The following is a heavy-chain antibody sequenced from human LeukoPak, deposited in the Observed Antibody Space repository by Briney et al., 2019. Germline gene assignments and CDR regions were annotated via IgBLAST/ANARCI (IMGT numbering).Heavy chain of an antibody. CDR1: GFTFSSYS. CDR2: ISSSSSYI. CDR3: ARDALSGSYLDAFDI. D-gene: IGHD1-26*01. J-gene: IGHJ3*02. Sequence: GGSLRLSCAASGFTFSSYSMNWVRQAPGKGLEWVSSISSSSSYIYYADSVKGRFTISRDNAKNSLYLQMNSLRAEDTAVYYCARDALSGSYLDAFDIWGQGTMVTVSS. V-gene: IGHV3-21*01.